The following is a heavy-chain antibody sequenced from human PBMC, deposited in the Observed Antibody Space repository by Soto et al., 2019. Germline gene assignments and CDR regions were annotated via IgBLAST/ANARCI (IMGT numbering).Heavy chain of an antibody. Sequence: SETLSLTCTVSGGSISSYYWSWIRQPPGKGLEWIGYIYYSGSTNYNPSLKSRVTISVDTSKNQFSLKLSSVTTADTAVYYCARARFWGSYRYWYYYGMDVWGQGTTVTVSS. CDR2: IYYSGST. J-gene: IGHJ6*02. CDR3: ARARFWGSYRYWYYYGMDV. CDR1: GGSISSYY. V-gene: IGHV4-59*01. D-gene: IGHD3-16*02.